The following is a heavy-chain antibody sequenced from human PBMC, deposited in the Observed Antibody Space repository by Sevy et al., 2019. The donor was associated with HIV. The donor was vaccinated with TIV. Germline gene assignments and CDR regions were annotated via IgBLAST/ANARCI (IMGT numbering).Heavy chain of an antibody. CDR1: GFTFSNYY. V-gene: IGHV3-74*01. CDR3: FVRIIDSSEIDY. Sequence: GGSLRLSCAASGFTFSNYYMNWVRQGPGKGLVWVARLNGDGSDINYADSVRGRFTISRDNTKNTLYLQMSSLRGEDTAVYYCFVRIIDSSEIDYWGQGTLVTVSS. D-gene: IGHD6-6*01. CDR2: LNGDGSDI. J-gene: IGHJ4*02.